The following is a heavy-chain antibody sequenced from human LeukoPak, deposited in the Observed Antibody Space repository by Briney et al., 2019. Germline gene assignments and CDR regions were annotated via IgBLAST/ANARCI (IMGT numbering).Heavy chain of an antibody. D-gene: IGHD2-2*01. CDR1: GGPISSYY. V-gene: IGHV4-59*05. CDR3: ASRIVVVPAAYDY. J-gene: IGHJ4*02. CDR2: IYYSGST. Sequence: SETLSLTCTVSGGPISSYYWSWIRQPPGKGLEWIGSIYYSGSTYYNPSLKSRATISVDTSKNQFSLKLSSVTAADTAVYYCASRIVVVPAAYDYWGQGTLVTVSS.